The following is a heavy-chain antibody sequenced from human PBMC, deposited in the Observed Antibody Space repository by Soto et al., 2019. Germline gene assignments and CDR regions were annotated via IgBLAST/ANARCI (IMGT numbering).Heavy chain of an antibody. CDR1: GGSISSSNW. V-gene: IGHV4-4*02. D-gene: IGHD3-10*01. Sequence: SETLSLTCAVSGGSISSSNWWSWVRQPPGKGLEWIGEIYHSGSTNYNPSLKSRVTISVDKSKNQFPLKLSSVTAADTAVYYCARRGRFPNYFDYWGQGTLVTVSS. CDR2: IYHSGST. J-gene: IGHJ4*02. CDR3: ARRGRFPNYFDY.